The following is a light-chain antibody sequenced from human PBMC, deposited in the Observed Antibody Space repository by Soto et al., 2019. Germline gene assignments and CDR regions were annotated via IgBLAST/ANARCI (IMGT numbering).Light chain of an antibody. V-gene: IGKV2-28*01. J-gene: IGKJ4*01. CDR3: MQALQTPRT. Sequence: DIVMTPSPLSLPVTPGEPASISCRSSQSLLHSNGYNYLDWYLQKPGQSPQLLIYLGSTRASGVPDRFSGSGSGTDFTLKISRVEAEDVGVYYCMQALQTPRTFGGGTKVEIK. CDR2: LGS. CDR1: QSLLHSNGYNY.